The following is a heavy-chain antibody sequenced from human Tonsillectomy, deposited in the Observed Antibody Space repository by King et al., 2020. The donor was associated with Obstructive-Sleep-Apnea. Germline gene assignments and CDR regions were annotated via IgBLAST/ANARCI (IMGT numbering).Heavy chain of an antibody. D-gene: IGHD6-19*01. Sequence: QLQESGPGLVKPSETLSLTCTVSGGSISSSSYYWGWIRQPPGKGLELIGSIYYSGSTYYNPSLKSRVTISGDTSKNQFSLKMSSVTAADTAVYYCARAQGYSSGWYLGYYFDYWGQGTLVTVSS. V-gene: IGHV4-39*07. J-gene: IGHJ4*02. CDR2: IYYSGST. CDR3: ARAQGYSSGWYLGYYFDY. CDR1: GGSISSSSYY.